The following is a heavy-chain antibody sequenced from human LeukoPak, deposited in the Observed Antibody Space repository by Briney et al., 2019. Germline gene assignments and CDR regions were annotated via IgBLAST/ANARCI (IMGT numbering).Heavy chain of an antibody. D-gene: IGHD3-22*01. V-gene: IGHV1-69*16. CDR3: ARGRISSGYYEHFQH. CDR2: IIPILGIA. J-gene: IGHJ1*01. CDR1: GGTFSSYT. Sequence: GASVKVSCKASGGTFSSYTISWVRQAPGQGLEWMGRIIPILGIANYAQKFQGRVTITTDESTSTAYMELSSLRSEDTAVYYCARGRISSGYYEHFQHWGQGTLVTVSS.